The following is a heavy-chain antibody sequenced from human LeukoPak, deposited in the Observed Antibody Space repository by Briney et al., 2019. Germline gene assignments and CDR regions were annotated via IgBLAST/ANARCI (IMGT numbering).Heavy chain of an antibody. V-gene: IGHV3-7*01. J-gene: IGHJ4*02. CDR1: GFTFSGFW. Sequence: GGSLRLSCAVSGFTFSGFWMSWSRQAPGKGLEWVASINSDGSEGYYADVVKGRFTISRDNAKNTLYLQMNSLRAEDTAVYYCARVLVGAYHFDYWGQGTLVTVSS. CDR2: INSDGSEG. CDR3: ARVLVGAYHFDY. D-gene: IGHD1-26*01.